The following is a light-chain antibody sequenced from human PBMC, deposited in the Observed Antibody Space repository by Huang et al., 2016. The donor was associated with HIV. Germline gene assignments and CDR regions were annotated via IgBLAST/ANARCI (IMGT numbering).Light chain of an antibody. CDR2: DAS. CDR1: QSVRSN. Sequence: EIVMTQSPGTLSVSPGERATLPCRASQSVRSNLAWYQQKPGQAPRLLIDDASTRATGVPARFSGSGSGTQFTLSISSLQSEDFAVYYCQQYDNWPPFTFGPGTKVDIK. CDR3: QQYDNWPPFT. J-gene: IGKJ3*01. V-gene: IGKV3-15*01.